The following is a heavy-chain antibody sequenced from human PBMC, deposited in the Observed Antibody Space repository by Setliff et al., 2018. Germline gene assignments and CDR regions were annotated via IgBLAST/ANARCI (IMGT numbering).Heavy chain of an antibody. CDR3: AASGTYFPFDY. CDR1: GYDFFGYW. D-gene: IGHD1-26*01. V-gene: IGHV5-51*01. CDR2: IYPGDSDT. Sequence: GESLKISCQGLGYDFFGYWIAWVRQVPGKGPEWVGLIYPGDSDTRYSPSFQGQVTISVDRSRVTAYLQWDSLKASDAAMYYCAASGTYFPFDYWGQGTLVTVSS. J-gene: IGHJ4*02.